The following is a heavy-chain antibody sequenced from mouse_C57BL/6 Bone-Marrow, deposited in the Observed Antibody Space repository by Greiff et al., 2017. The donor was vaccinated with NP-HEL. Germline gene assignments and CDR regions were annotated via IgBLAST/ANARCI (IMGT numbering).Heavy chain of an antibody. D-gene: IGHD1-1*01. V-gene: IGHV1-15*01. Sequence: QVQLQQSGAELVRPGASVTLSCKASGYTFTDYEMHWVKQTPVHGLEWIGAIDPETGGTAYNQKFKGKAILTADKSSSTAYMELRSLTSEDSAVYYCTRLAVITTVVDAMDYWGQGTSVTVSS. J-gene: IGHJ4*01. CDR3: TRLAVITTVVDAMDY. CDR1: GYTFTDYE. CDR2: IDPETGGT.